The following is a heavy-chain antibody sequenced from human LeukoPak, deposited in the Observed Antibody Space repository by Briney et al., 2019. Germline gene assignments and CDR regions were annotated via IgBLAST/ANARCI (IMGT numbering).Heavy chain of an antibody. CDR1: EFTFSSFA. J-gene: IGHJ6*03. CDR3: ARGPRGANDYYYYMDV. CDR2: ISSSGGST. Sequence: GGSLRLSCAASEFTFSSFAMSWVRQPPGKGLEWVSTISSSGGSTFYAESVKGRFTISRDNNENTLYLQMNSLRVEDTAVYYCARGPRGANDYYYYMDVWGKGTTVTISS. V-gene: IGHV3-23*01. D-gene: IGHD3-10*01.